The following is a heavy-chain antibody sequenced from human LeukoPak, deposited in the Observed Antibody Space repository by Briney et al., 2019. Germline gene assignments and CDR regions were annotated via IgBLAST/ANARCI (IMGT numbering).Heavy chain of an antibody. V-gene: IGHV1-18*01. CDR2: ISAHNSNT. J-gene: IGHJ4*02. CDR3: ARDLLEGGRPLWFGELFEY. CDR1: GYSFTSYG. D-gene: IGHD3-10*01. Sequence: ASVKVSCKASGYSFTSYGISWVRQAPGQGLEWMGWISAHNSNTNYAQKLQGRVTMTTDTSTSTAYMELRGLRSDDTAVYYCARDLLEGGRPLWFGELFEYWGQGTLVTVSS.